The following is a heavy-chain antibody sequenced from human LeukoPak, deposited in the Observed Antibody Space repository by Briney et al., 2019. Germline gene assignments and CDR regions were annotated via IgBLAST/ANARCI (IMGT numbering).Heavy chain of an antibody. Sequence: ASVKVSCKASGYTFTSYGISWVRQAPGQGLEWMGWISAYNGNTNYAQKLQGRVTMTTDTSTSTAYMELRSLRSDDTAVYYCARDVRVVRGVTPKERTPNWFDPWGQGTLVTVSS. J-gene: IGHJ5*02. D-gene: IGHD3-10*01. CDR3: ARDVRVVRGVTPKERTPNWFDP. CDR1: GYTFTSYG. V-gene: IGHV1-18*01. CDR2: ISAYNGNT.